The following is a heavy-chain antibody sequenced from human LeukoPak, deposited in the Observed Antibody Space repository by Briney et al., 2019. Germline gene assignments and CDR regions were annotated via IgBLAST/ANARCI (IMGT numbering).Heavy chain of an antibody. V-gene: IGHV3-74*01. Sequence: GGSLRLSCAASGFTFSSYEMNWVRQAPGKGLVWVSRINSDGSTTNYADSVKGRFTISRDNAKNSLSLQTNNLRAEDTAVYYCARNMDYSNSVGDYSTFFFDYWGRGTLVTVSS. CDR3: ARNMDYSNSVGDYSTFFFDY. CDR1: GFTFSSYE. D-gene: IGHD3-22*01. CDR2: INSDGSTT. J-gene: IGHJ4*02.